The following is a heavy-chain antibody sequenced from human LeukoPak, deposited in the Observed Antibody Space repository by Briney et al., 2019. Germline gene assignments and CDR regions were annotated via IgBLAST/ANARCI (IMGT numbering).Heavy chain of an antibody. Sequence: NPSETLSLTCTVSGGSIRNGSSSSYFWGWIRQPPGKGQEWIVSIYYSGSTNYNPSLKSRVTISVDTSKNQFSLKLSSVTAADTAVYYCARDQRVVAATSWFDPWGQGTLVTVSS. D-gene: IGHD2-15*01. V-gene: IGHV4-39*07. CDR3: ARDQRVVAATSWFDP. CDR1: GGSIRNGSSSSYF. J-gene: IGHJ5*02. CDR2: IYYSGST.